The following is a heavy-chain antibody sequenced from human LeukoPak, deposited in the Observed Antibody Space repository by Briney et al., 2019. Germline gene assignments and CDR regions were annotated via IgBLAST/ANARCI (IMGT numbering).Heavy chain of an antibody. D-gene: IGHD3-22*01. CDR1: GYTFTGYY. CDR3: ATYDITMIVVAADAFDI. V-gene: IGHV1-2*06. CDR2: INPNSGGT. J-gene: IGHJ3*02. Sequence: ASVKVSCKASGYTFTGYYMHWVRQAPGQGLEWMGRINPNSGGTNYAQKFQGRVTMTRDTSISTAYMELSRLRSDDTAVYYCATYDITMIVVAADAFDIWGQGTMVTVSS.